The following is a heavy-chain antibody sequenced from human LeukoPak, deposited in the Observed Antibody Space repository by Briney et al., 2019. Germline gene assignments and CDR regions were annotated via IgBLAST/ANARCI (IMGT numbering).Heavy chain of an antibody. CDR3: ASRIIYDSSGYYGDY. D-gene: IGHD3-22*01. V-gene: IGHV4-61*02. J-gene: IGHJ4*02. CDR2: IYNSGST. Sequence: PSETLSLTCTVSGGSISSGSYHWSWIRQPAGKGLEWIGRIYNSGSTNYNPSLKSRVTISVNTSKNQFSQKLSSVTAADTAVYYCASRIIYDSSGYYGDYWGQGTLVTVSS. CDR1: GGSISSGSYH.